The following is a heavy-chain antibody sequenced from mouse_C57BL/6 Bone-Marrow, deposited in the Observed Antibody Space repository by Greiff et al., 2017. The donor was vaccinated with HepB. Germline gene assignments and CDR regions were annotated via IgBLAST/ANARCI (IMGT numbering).Heavy chain of an antibody. J-gene: IGHJ3*01. D-gene: IGHD2-3*01. CDR2: FHPYNDDT. V-gene: IGHV1-47*01. CDR3: ASNDYDSYFSWFAY. CDR1: GYTFTTYP. Sequence: QVHVKQSGAELVKPGASVKMSCKASGYTFTTYPIEWMKQNHGKSLEWIGNFHPYNDDTKYNEKFKGKTTLTVEKSSSTIYLELSRLTSDDSAVYYCASNDYDSYFSWFAYWGQGTLVTVSA.